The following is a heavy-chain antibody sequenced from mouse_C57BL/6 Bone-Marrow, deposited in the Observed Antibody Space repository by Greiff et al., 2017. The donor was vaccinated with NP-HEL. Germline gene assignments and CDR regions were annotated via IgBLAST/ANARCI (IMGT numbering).Heavy chain of an antibody. CDR2: INPNNGGT. Sequence: EVHLVESGPELVKPGASVKIPCKASGYTFTDYNMDWVKQSHGKSLEWIGDINPNNGGTIYNQKFKGKATLTVDKSSSTAYMELRSLTSEDTAVYYCARLGSSYAWFAYWGQGTLVTVSA. CDR3: ARLGSSYAWFAY. D-gene: IGHD1-1*01. CDR1: GYTFTDYN. J-gene: IGHJ3*01. V-gene: IGHV1-18*01.